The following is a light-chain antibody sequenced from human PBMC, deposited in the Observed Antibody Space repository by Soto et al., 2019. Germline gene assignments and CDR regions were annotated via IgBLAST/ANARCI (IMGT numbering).Light chain of an antibody. CDR2: DVS. CDR1: SRDVGGYNY. Sequence: QSALTQPASVSGSPGQSITISCTGTSRDVGGYNYVSWYQHHPGKAPKLMIYDVSNRPSGVSNRFSGSKSGNTASLTISGLQAEDEADYYCSSYTSSSTLVFGGATKLTVL. J-gene: IGLJ2*01. CDR3: SSYTSSSTLV. V-gene: IGLV2-14*03.